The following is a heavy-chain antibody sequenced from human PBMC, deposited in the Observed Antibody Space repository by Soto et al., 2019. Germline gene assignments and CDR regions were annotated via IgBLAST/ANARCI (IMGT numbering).Heavy chain of an antibody. V-gene: IGHV3-30*18. D-gene: IGHD3-10*02. CDR1: GFSVRSHG. Sequence: QEQLVESGGGVVQPGRSLRLSCAASGFSVRSHGMHWVRQAPGKGLEWVAVISYDGSNKKYADSVKGRFTISSDNSKNTRDQQMNSLRAEDTAVYYCAKDLYVGGHFLLEGYSYYAMDVWGQGTTVTVSS. CDR3: AKDLYVGGHFLLEGYSYYAMDV. CDR2: ISYDGSNK. J-gene: IGHJ6*02.